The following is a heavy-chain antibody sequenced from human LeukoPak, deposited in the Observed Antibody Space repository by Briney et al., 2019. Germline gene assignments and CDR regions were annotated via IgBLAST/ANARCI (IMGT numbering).Heavy chain of an antibody. CDR3: ARGLMEDYDFWSGPFDY. D-gene: IGHD3-3*01. Sequence: GGSLRLSCAASGFTFSSYGMHWVRQAPGKGLEWVAVIWYDGSNKYYADSVKGRFTISRDNSKNTLYLQMNSLRAEDTAVYYCARGLMEDYDFWSGPFDYWGQGTLVTVSS. V-gene: IGHV3-33*01. CDR1: GFTFSSYG. J-gene: IGHJ4*02. CDR2: IWYDGSNK.